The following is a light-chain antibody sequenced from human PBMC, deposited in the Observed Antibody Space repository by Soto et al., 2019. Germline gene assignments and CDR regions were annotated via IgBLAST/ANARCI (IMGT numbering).Light chain of an antibody. Sequence: EIVMTQSPVTQSVSPGERVTLSCRASQSVSSNLAWYQQKPGQAPMLLIYDASNRATGVPARFSGSGSGTDFTITISSLEPEDCAIYYCQQRQYWPPITFGQGTKVDIK. J-gene: IGKJ1*01. CDR1: QSVSSN. V-gene: IGKV3-11*01. CDR2: DAS. CDR3: QQRQYWPPIT.